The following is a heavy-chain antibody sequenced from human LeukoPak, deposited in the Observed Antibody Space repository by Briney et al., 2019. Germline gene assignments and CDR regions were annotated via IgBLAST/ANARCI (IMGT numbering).Heavy chain of an antibody. Sequence: PGGSLRLSCAASGFTFSSYSMNWVRQAPGKGLEWVSSISSSSSYIYYADSVKGRFTISRDNAKNSLYLQMNSLRAEDTAVYYCARGGLLWFGEPKASTYYFDYWGQGTLVTVSS. J-gene: IGHJ4*02. V-gene: IGHV3-21*01. CDR3: ARGGLLWFGEPKASTYYFDY. CDR2: ISSSSSYI. D-gene: IGHD3-10*01. CDR1: GFTFSSYS.